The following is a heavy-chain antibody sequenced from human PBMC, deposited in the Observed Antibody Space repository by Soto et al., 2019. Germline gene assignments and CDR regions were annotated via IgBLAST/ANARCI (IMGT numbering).Heavy chain of an antibody. CDR3: ARQEADGDSGYYYYGMDV. V-gene: IGHV5-51*01. CDR2: IYPGDSDT. D-gene: IGHD4-17*01. J-gene: IGHJ6*02. CDR1: GYSFTSYW. Sequence: PGESLKISCKGSGYSFTSYWIGWVRPMPGKGLEWMGIIYPGDSDTRYSPSFQGQVTISADKSISTAYLQWSSLKASDTAMYYCARQEADGDSGYYYYGMDVWGQGTTVTVSS.